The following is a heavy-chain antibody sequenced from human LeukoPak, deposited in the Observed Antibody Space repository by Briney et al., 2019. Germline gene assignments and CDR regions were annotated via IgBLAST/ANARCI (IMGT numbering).Heavy chain of an antibody. CDR1: GGSISGFY. CDR2: INHSGST. V-gene: IGHV4-34*01. Sequence: SETLSLTCTVSGGSISGFYWSWIRQPPGKGLEWIGEINHSGSTNYNPSLKSRVTISVDTSKNQFSLKLSSVTAADTAVYYCARGLVAGPPYFDYWGQGTLVTVSS. D-gene: IGHD6-19*01. CDR3: ARGLVAGPPYFDY. J-gene: IGHJ4*02.